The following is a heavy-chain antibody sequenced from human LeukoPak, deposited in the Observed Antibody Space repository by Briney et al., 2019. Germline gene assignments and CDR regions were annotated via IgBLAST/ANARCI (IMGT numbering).Heavy chain of an antibody. CDR1: EFSVGSNY. CDR3: ARGSRRLLRFLGQSKWFDP. D-gene: IGHD3-3*01. Sequence: GGSLRLSCAASEFSVGSNYMTWVRQAPGKGLEWVSLIYSGGSTYYADSVKGRFTISRDNSKNTLYLQMNSLRAEDTAVYYCARGSRRLLRFLGQSKWFDPWGQGTLVTVSS. V-gene: IGHV3-66*01. J-gene: IGHJ5*02. CDR2: IYSGGST.